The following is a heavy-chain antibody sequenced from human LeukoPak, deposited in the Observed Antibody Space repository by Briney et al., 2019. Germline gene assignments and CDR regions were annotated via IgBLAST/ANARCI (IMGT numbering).Heavy chain of an antibody. CDR3: ARDLRGYPY. CDR2: ISSSGSNI. V-gene: IGHV3-48*03. J-gene: IGHJ4*02. D-gene: IGHD3-22*01. CDR1: GFTFSSYE. Sequence: GGSLRLSCAASGFTFSSYEMNWVRQAPGKGLEWVSYISSSGSNIYYADSVKGRFTISRDKAKNSLYLQMNSLRGEDMAVYYCARDLRGYPYWGQGTLVTVPS.